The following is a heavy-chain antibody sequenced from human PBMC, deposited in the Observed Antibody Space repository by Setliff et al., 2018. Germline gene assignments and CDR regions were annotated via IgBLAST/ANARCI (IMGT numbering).Heavy chain of an antibody. V-gene: IGHV1-69*06. CDR2: VIPIFGTA. J-gene: IGHJ1*01. D-gene: IGHD6-19*01. CDR3: ARDPWQWLTTFTSAEYFQH. CDR1: GGTFSSYA. Sequence: SVKVSCKASGGTFSSYAISWVRQAPGQGLEWMGRVIPIFGTANYAQKFQGRVTITADKSTSTAYMELSSLRSEDTAVYYCARDPWQWLTTFTSAEYFQHWGQGTLVTVSS.